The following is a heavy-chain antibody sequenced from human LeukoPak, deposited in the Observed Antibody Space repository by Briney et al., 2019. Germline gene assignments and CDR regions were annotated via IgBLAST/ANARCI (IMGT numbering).Heavy chain of an antibody. CDR3: ARHIAPTGTDY. CDR1: GYSFTIHC. J-gene: IGHJ4*02. CDR2: IYPGDSDT. V-gene: IGHV5-51*01. D-gene: IGHD3-10*01. Sequence: PGGSLRLSCKTSGYSFTIHCDAWVRQMHGKGLEWMGIIYPGDSDTRYSPSFQGQVTFSVDKSISTAYLQWSSLKPSDTAIYYCARHIAPTGTDYWGQGTLVTVSS.